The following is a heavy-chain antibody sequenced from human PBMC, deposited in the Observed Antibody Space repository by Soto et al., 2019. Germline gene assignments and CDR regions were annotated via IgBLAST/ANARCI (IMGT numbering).Heavy chain of an antibody. D-gene: IGHD6-25*01. CDR1: EFTFSSSF. J-gene: IGHJ4*02. V-gene: IGHV3-7*01. CDR3: ARSLRGRARSFFDN. CDR2: INQDGSGR. Sequence: GGSLRLSCIASEFTFSSSFMGWGRQGPGKGLEWVSNINQDGSGRYYVDSVKGGFTISRDNAKNSLYLQMNSLRAEDTAVYDCARSLRGRARSFFDNWGQGTLVTVSS.